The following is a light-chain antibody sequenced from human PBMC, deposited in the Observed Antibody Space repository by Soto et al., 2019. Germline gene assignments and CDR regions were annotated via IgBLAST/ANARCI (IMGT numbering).Light chain of an antibody. CDR3: QHYNSYSEA. Sequence: DIQMTQSPSTLSASVGDRITITCLSSQSITASLAWCLHRPGEAPKLLIYAVSTLESGVPSRFSGFGSGTEFTLTISSLQPDDFATYYCQHYNSYSEAFGQGTKVDIK. CDR1: QSITAS. J-gene: IGKJ1*01. CDR2: AVS. V-gene: IGKV1-5*01.